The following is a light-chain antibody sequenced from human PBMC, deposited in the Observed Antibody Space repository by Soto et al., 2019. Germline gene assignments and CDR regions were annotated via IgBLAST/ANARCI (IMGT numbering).Light chain of an antibody. CDR3: QQYNTWPRT. CDR1: QSVSST. V-gene: IGKV3-15*01. Sequence: EIVMTQSPVTLSVPPGESATLSCRASQSVSSTLAWFQQKPGQAPRLLIYGASTRATGIPARFSGSGSGTDFTLTISSLQSEDFAVYYCQQYNTWPRTLGQGTKVDIK. CDR2: GAS. J-gene: IGKJ1*01.